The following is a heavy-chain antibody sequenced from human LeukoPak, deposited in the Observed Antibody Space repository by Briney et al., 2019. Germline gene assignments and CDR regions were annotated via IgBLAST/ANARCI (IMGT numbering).Heavy chain of an antibody. CDR2: IYSSGST. CDR1: GGSISSYY. J-gene: IGHJ4*02. V-gene: IGHV4-4*07. Sequence: SETLSLTCTVSGGSISSYYWSWIRQPAGQGLEWIGRIYSSGSTNHNPSIKSRVTMSVDTSRNQFSLRLSSVTAADTAMYYCASVSRGYYIDYWGQGTLVTVSS. CDR3: ASVSRGYYIDY. D-gene: IGHD3-22*01.